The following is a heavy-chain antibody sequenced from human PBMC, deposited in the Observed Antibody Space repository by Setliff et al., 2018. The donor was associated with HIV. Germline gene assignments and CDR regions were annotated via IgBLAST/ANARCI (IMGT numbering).Heavy chain of an antibody. J-gene: IGHJ4*02. CDR3: ARQPETYYYDGVVYFPGSYFDY. Sequence: PSGTLSLTCIVSGGSITSRGYYWGWVRQPPGKGLEWIGSVYYSGTTYYNPSLKSRLTISVVTSKNQFSLNLTSVTAADTAVYYCARQPETYYYDGVVYFPGSYFDYWGQGAPVTVSS. CDR1: GGSITSRGYY. V-gene: IGHV4-39*01. CDR2: VYYSGTT. D-gene: IGHD3-22*01.